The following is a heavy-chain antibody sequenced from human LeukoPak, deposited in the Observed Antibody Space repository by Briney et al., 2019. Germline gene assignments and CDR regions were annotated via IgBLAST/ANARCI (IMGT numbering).Heavy chain of an antibody. Sequence: PSETLSLTCTVSGDSISSDYWSWLRQPPGKGLEWIGYMYYSGSTSYNPSLKSRVTMSIDTSKTQCSLKLTSVTAADTAVYYCARSKIAAVADLVLWGQGTLVTGSS. CDR1: GDSISSDY. D-gene: IGHD6-13*01. V-gene: IGHV4-59*08. CDR2: MYYSGST. CDR3: ARSKIAAVADLVL. J-gene: IGHJ1*01.